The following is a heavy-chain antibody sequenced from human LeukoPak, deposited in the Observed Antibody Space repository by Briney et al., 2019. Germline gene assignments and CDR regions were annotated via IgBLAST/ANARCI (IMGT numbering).Heavy chain of an antibody. J-gene: IGHJ4*02. Sequence: HPGGSLRLSCAASGFTFSSYWMSWVRQAPGKGLEWVANIKQDGSEKYYVDSVKGRFTISRDNAKNSLYLQMNSLRAEDTAVYYCARGLFVVVPAAIVSDFDYWGQGALVTVSS. CDR2: IKQDGSEK. CDR1: GFTFSSYW. D-gene: IGHD2-2*01. CDR3: ARGLFVVVPAAIVSDFDY. V-gene: IGHV3-7*01.